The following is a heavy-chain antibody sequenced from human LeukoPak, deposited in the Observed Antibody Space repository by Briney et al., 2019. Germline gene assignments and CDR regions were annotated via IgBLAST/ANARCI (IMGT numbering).Heavy chain of an antibody. CDR1: GGATSNYY. V-gene: IGHV4-59*08. J-gene: IGHJ4*02. D-gene: IGHD4-23*01. CDR2: IYYSGST. Sequence: SGTLSPISNVPGGATSNYYWGWIRRPPGKGRGGIGYIYYSGSTNYNYNPSLKSRVTISIDTSKNHFSLKLSSVTAADTAVYYCARRISGGTLDYWGQGTLVTVSS. CDR3: ARRISGGTLDY.